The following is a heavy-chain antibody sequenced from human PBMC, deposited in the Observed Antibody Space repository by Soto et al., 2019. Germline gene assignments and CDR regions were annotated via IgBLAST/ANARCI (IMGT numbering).Heavy chain of an antibody. V-gene: IGHV4-4*07. CDR2: MYSTGNT. CDR1: GGSISSYH. Sequence: QVQQQESGPGLLKPLETLSLTCSVSGGSISSYHWSWIRQPAGKGLEWIGRMYSTGNTNYNPSLKSRVRVSIDTAKNQFFLRLNSVTAADSAVAYCAREFGDNWNDEAYWGQGTAVTVSS. D-gene: IGHD1-1*01. CDR3: AREFGDNWNDEAY. J-gene: IGHJ4*02.